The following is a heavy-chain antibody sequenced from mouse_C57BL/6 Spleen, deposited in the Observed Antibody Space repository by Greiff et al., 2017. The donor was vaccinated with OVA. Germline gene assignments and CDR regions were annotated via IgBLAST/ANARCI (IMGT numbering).Heavy chain of an antibody. D-gene: IGHD2-4*01. V-gene: IGHV1-52*01. CDR2: IDPSDSET. J-gene: IGHJ4*01. CDR3: ARSDYDYDDYAMDY. CDR1: GYTFTSYW. Sequence: QVQLQQPGAELVRPGSSVKLSCKASGYTFTSYWMHWVKQRPIQGLEWIGNIDPSDSETHYNQKFKDKATLTVDKSSSTAYMQLSSLTSEDSAVYYCARSDYDYDDYAMDYWGQGTSVTVSS.